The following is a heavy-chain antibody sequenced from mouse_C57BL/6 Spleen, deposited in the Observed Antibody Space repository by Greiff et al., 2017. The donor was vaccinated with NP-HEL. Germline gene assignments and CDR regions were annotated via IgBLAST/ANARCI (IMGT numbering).Heavy chain of an antibody. J-gene: IGHJ1*03. V-gene: IGHV5-17*01. D-gene: IGHD1-1*01. CDR3: ARGGGSSLYWYFDV. Sequence: EVKLVESGGGLVKPGGSLKLSCAASGFTFSDYGMHWVRQAPEKGLEWVAYISSGSSTIYYADTVKGRFTISRDNAKNTLFLQMTSLRSEDTAMYYCARGGGSSLYWYFDVWGTGTTVTVSS. CDR2: ISSGSSTI. CDR1: GFTFSDYG.